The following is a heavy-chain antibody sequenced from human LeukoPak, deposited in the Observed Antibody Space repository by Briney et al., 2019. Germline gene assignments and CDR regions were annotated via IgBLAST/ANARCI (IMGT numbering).Heavy chain of an antibody. D-gene: IGHD3-10*01. Sequence: GGSLRLSCAASGFTFSSYWMTWVRQAPGRGLEWVANIKQDGSEKYYVDSVKGRFTISRDNAENSLYLQMNSLRAEDTAVYYCARDSSGAFDHWGQGTLVTVSS. J-gene: IGHJ4*02. CDR3: ARDSSGAFDH. CDR2: IKQDGSEK. CDR1: GFTFSSYW. V-gene: IGHV3-7*03.